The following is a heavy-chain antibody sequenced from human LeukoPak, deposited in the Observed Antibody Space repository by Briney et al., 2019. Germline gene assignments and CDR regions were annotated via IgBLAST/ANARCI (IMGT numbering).Heavy chain of an antibody. Sequence: ASVKVSCKASGYTFTSYGISWVRQAPGQGLEWMGWISAYNGNTNYAQKLQGRVTMTRNTSISTAYMELSSLRSEDTAVYYCARGSSYYYDSSGYYNYWGQGTLVTVSS. V-gene: IGHV1-18*01. D-gene: IGHD3-22*01. CDR2: ISAYNGNT. J-gene: IGHJ4*02. CDR3: ARGSSYYYDSSGYYNY. CDR1: GYTFTSYG.